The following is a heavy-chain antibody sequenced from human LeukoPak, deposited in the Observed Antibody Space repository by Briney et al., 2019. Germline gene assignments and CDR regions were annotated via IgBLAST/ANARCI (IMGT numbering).Heavy chain of an antibody. CDR2: IYQSGSA. D-gene: IGHD3-22*01. V-gene: IGHV4-59*12. CDR1: GDSITNCY. J-gene: IGHJ3*02. CDR3: ARNSYYDNSGEGAFDI. Sequence: SEALSLTCTVSGDSITNCYWSWIRQPPGKGLEWIGFIYQSGSASYNPSLQSRVTISIDKSKNQFSLNLSSVTAADTAVYYCARNSYYDNSGEGAFDIWGQGTMVTVSS.